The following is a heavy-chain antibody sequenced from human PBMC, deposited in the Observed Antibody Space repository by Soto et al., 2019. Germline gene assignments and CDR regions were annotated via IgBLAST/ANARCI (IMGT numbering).Heavy chain of an antibody. D-gene: IGHD6-13*01. CDR3: AKSSGGLSSAGRRQADI. CDR2: ISGGANTK. CDR1: GISFSNYA. J-gene: IGHJ4*02. Sequence: EVQLLESGGGLVQPGGSLRLSCVASGISFSNYAMSWVRQAPGQGLEWVSVISGGANTKYYADSVKGRFTISRDNSRNTLNLQRDSLRGEHTAVYYCAKSSGGLSSAGRRQADIWGQGTLVTVFS. V-gene: IGHV3-23*01.